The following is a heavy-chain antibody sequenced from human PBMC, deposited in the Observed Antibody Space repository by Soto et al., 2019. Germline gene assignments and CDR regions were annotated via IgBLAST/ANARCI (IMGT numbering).Heavy chain of an antibody. CDR1: GGTFSSYT. CDR3: AREIRFSYYYDSSGPGDFDY. D-gene: IGHD3-22*01. CDR2: IIPILGIA. Sequence: GASVKVSCKASGGTFSSYTISWVRQAPGQGLEWMGRIIPILGIANYAQKFQGRVTITADKSTSTAYMELSSLRSEDTAVYYCAREIRFSYYYDSSGPGDFDYWGQGTLVTVSS. J-gene: IGHJ4*02. V-gene: IGHV1-69*04.